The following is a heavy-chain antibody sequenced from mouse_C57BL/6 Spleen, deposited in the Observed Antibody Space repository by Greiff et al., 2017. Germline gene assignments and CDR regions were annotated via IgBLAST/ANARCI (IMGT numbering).Heavy chain of an antibody. Sequence: QVQLQQPGAELVKPGASVKVSCKASGYTFTSYWMHWVKQRPGQGLEWIGRIHPSDSDTNYNQKFKGKATLTVDNSSSTAYMQLSSLTSEDSAVYYCAIPNWVYAMDYWGQGTSVTVSS. D-gene: IGHD4-1*01. CDR2: IHPSDSDT. CDR3: AIPNWVYAMDY. CDR1: GYTFTSYW. V-gene: IGHV1-74*01. J-gene: IGHJ4*01.